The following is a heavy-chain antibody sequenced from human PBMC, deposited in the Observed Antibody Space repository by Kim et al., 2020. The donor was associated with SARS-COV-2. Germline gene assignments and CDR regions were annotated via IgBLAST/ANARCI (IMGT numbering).Heavy chain of an antibody. V-gene: IGHV1-18*01. CDR2: ISAYNGNT. CDR1: GYTFTSYG. Sequence: ASVKVSCKASGYTFTSYGISWVRQAPGQGLEWMGWISAYNGNTNYAQKLQGRVTMTTDTSTSTAYMELRSLRSDDTAVYYCARSRPSGGATTNYYYYGMDVWGQGTTVTVSS. J-gene: IGHJ6*02. CDR3: ARSRPSGGATTNYYYYGMDV. D-gene: IGHD1-26*01.